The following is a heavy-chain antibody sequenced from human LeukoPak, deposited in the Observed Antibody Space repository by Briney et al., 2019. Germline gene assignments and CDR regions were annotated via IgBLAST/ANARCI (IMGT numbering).Heavy chain of an antibody. CDR2: IYPADSDI. Sequence: GESLKISCKGSGYSINNYWIGWVRQMPGKGLEWMGIIYPADSDIRYSPSFQGQVTISADKSISTAYLQWSSLKASDTAMYYCARLIAYCGGDCYSPGWFDPWGQGTLVTVSS. J-gene: IGHJ5*02. CDR3: ARLIAYCGGDCYSPGWFDP. D-gene: IGHD2-21*02. V-gene: IGHV5-51*01. CDR1: GYSINNYW.